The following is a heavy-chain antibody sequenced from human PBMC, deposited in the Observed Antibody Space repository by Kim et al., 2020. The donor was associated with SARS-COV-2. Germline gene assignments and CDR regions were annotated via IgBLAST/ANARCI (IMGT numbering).Heavy chain of an antibody. Sequence: GGSLRLSCTASGFTFGSAHMHWVRQAPGKGLEWVALVSADESNKNSVDSVKGRFTVSRDNSQNTLFLEIDSVRPEDTAVYYCAREGHSSGRAGTFDYWGQGTLVTVSS. CDR3: AREGHSSGRAGTFDY. D-gene: IGHD6-19*01. V-gene: IGHV3-30*03. CDR2: VSADESNK. CDR1: GFTFGSAH. J-gene: IGHJ4*02.